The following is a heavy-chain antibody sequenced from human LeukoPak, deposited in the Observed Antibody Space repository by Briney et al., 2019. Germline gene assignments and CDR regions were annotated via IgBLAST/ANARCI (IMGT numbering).Heavy chain of an antibody. Sequence: GGSLRLSCAASGFTFSSNYMSWVRQAPGKGLEWVSVIYSGGSTYYADSVKGRFTISRDNSKNTLYLQMNSLRAEDTAVYYCARTPRLGSYSFDYWGQGTLVTVSS. CDR2: IYSGGST. CDR1: GFTFSSNY. CDR3: ARTPRLGSYSFDY. V-gene: IGHV3-66*01. D-gene: IGHD1-26*01. J-gene: IGHJ4*02.